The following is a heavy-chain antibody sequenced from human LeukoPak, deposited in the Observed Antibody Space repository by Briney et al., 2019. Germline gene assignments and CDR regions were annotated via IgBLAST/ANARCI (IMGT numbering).Heavy chain of an antibody. J-gene: IGHJ3*02. D-gene: IGHD2-8*01. CDR2: IYTSGST. V-gene: IGHV4-61*02. CDR1: GGSMSSGSHY. CDR3: ARDLCTNGVCYDAFDI. Sequence: PSETLSLTCTVSGGSMSSGSHYWSWIRQPAGKGLEWIVRIYTSGSTNYNPSLKSRVTISVDTSKNQFSLKLSSVTAADTAVYYCARDLCTNGVCYDAFDIWGQGTMVNVSS.